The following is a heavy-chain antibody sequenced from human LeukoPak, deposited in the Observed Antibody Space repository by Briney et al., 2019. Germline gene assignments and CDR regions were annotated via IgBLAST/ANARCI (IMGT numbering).Heavy chain of an antibody. CDR2: LSPGDSGA. CDR3: ATYFAGAETFDI. J-gene: IGHJ3*02. CDR1: GYILTNYW. V-gene: IGHV5-51*01. D-gene: IGHD3-16*01. Sequence: GESLKISCKGSGYILTNYWIGWVRQMPGKGLELMGILSPGDSGATYSPSFQGQVTVSADKSISTAYLQWSSLKASDTAMYYCATYFAGAETFDIWGQGTMVTVSS.